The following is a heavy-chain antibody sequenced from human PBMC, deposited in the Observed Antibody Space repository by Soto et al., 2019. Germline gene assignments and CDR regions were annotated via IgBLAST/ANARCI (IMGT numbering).Heavy chain of an antibody. CDR3: ARDKTTGLFDY. D-gene: IGHD1-7*01. CDR1: GGSFSGYY. CDR2: INHSGST. V-gene: IGHV4-34*01. Sequence: QVQLQQWGAGLLKPSETLSLTCAVYGGSFSGYYWTWIRQPPGTGLEWIGEINHSGSTNYNPSLKSRVTISVDTSKNQFSLKLTSVTAADTAVYYCARDKTTGLFDYWGQGTLVTVS. J-gene: IGHJ4*02.